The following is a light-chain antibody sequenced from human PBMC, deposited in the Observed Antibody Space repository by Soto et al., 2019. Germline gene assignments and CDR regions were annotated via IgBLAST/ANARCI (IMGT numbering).Light chain of an antibody. CDR2: EVN. Sequence: QSALTQPPSASGSPGQSVTISCTGTSSDVGGYNYVSWHQQHPDKVPKLIIYEVNKRPSGVPDRFSGSKSGNTASLTVSGLQAEDEADYYCTSYAGGNNVFGTGTKLTVL. CDR3: TSYAGGNNV. J-gene: IGLJ1*01. V-gene: IGLV2-8*01. CDR1: SSDVGGYNY.